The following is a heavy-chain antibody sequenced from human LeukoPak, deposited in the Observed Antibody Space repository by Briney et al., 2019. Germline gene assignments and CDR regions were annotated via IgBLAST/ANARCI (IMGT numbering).Heavy chain of an antibody. V-gene: IGHV3-11*04. CDR2: ISGDGRRT. J-gene: IGHJ4*02. CDR3: ARDGSLLSSSWYVWAY. CDR1: GLTFGHQY. Sequence: GGSLRLSCAASGLTFGHQYMTWIRQTPGKGLEWVSFISGDGRRTFCPDSVKGRFTISMDNTKNSLYLQVNSLRAEDTAVYYCARDGSLLSSSWYVWAYWGQGTLVTVSS. D-gene: IGHD6-13*01.